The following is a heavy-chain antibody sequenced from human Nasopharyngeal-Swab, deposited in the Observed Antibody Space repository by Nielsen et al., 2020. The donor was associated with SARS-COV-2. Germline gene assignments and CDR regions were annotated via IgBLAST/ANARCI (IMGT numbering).Heavy chain of an antibody. V-gene: IGHV4-38-2*02. CDR2: IYHSGST. CDR1: GYSISSGYY. J-gene: IGHJ6*03. Sequence: SETLSLTCTVSGYSISSGYYWGWIRQPPGKGLEWIGSIYHSGSTYYNPSLKSRVTISVDTSKNQFSLKLSSVTAADTAVYYCARTGMVYSGYYYYYYMDVWGKGTTVTVSS. D-gene: IGHD2-8*01. CDR3: ARTGMVYSGYYYYYYMDV.